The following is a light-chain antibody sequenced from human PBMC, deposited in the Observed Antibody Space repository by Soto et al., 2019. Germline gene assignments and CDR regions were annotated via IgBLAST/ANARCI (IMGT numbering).Light chain of an antibody. Sequence: DIPMTQSPSSLSASVGDRVTITCRTSQNISTFLNWYQQKAGKAPNLLLSAASRLHSGVPSRFSGSGSGTEFTVTISRLQFEDFATYYCQQSYITPWTFGQGTKVEIK. V-gene: IGKV1-39*01. J-gene: IGKJ1*01. CDR3: QQSYITPWT. CDR2: AAS. CDR1: QNISTF.